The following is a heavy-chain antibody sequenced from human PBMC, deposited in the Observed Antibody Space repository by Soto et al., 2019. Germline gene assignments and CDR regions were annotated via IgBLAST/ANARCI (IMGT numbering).Heavy chain of an antibody. J-gene: IGHJ3*01. CDR1: GYTFTSYD. D-gene: IGHD2-2*01. Sequence: GASVKASCKASGYTFTSYDINWVRQAAGQGPEWMGWMKSNSGNTGYEQKFQGRLTMTRNTSISTAYLELSSLRSEDTAVYYCARGHMPSGAFDLWGPGTMVTVSS. CDR2: MKSNSGNT. V-gene: IGHV1-8*01. CDR3: ARGHMPSGAFDL.